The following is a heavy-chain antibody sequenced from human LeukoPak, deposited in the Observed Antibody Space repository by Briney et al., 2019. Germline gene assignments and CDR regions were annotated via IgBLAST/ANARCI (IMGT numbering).Heavy chain of an antibody. CDR3: ARNRFYDILTGYYSRGPFHFDY. V-gene: IGHV1-18*01. CDR2: ISAYNGNT. J-gene: IGHJ4*02. D-gene: IGHD3-9*01. CDR1: GYTFTSYG. Sequence: ASVKVSCKASGYTFTSYGISWVRQAPGQGLEWMGWISAYNGNTNYAQKLQGRVTMTTDTSTSTAYVELRSLRSDDTAVYYCARNRFYDILTGYYSRGPFHFDYWGQGTLVTVSS.